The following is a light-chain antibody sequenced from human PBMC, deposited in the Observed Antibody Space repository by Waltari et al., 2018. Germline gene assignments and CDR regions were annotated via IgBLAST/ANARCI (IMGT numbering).Light chain of an antibody. CDR1: SSDVGGYHY. V-gene: IGLV2-14*03. CDR3: SSYTSSSTLG. CDR2: DVS. J-gene: IGLJ1*01. Sequence: QSALTQPASVSGSPGQSIPISCTGTSSDVGGYHYVSWYQQTPGKAPKLMIYDVSNRPSGVSNRFSGSKSGNTASLTISGLQAEDEADYYCSSYTSSSTLGFGTGTKVTVL.